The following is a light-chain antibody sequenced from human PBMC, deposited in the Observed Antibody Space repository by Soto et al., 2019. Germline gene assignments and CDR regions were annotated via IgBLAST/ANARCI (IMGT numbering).Light chain of an antibody. CDR2: DVD. J-gene: IGLJ3*02. Sequence: QSALTQPASVSGSPGQSITISCTGTSSDVGRYNYVSWFQQHPGNVPRLIIYDVDNRPLGISNRFSGSQSGNTASLSISGLQAEDEADYYCCAYTARTTLSWVFGGGTKVTVL. CDR1: SSDVGRYNY. V-gene: IGLV2-14*03. CDR3: CAYTARTTLSWV.